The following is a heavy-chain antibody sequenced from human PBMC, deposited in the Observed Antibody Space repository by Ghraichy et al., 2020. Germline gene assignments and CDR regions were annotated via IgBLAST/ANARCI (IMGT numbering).Heavy chain of an antibody. CDR1: GGTFSSYA. J-gene: IGHJ6*02. V-gene: IGHV1-69*13. CDR2: IIPIFGTA. Sequence: SVKVSCKASGGTFSSYAISWVRQAPGQGLEWMGGIIPIFGTANYAQKFQGRVTITADESTSTAYMELSSLRSEDTAVYYCARGFASCSSTSCYYYYYGMDVWGQGTTVTVSS. D-gene: IGHD2-2*01. CDR3: ARGFASCSSTSCYYYYYGMDV.